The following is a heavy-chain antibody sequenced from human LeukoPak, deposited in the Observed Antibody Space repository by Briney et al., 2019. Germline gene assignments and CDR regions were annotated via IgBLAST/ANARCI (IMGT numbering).Heavy chain of an antibody. D-gene: IGHD6-13*01. V-gene: IGHV4-59*01. CDR2: IYYSGST. CDR3: ARGAVAGRFSLRPTGAYYMDV. Sequence: PAETLSLTCTVSGGSISSYYWSWIRQPPGKGLEWIGYIYYSGSTNYNPSLKSRVTISVDTSKNQFSLTLSSVTAADTAVYYCARGAVAGRFSLRPTGAYYMDVWGKGTTVTVSS. J-gene: IGHJ6*03. CDR1: GGSISSYY.